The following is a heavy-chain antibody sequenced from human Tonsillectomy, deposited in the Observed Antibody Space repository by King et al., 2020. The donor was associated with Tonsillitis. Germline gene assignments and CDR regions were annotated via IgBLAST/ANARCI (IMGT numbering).Heavy chain of an antibody. CDR3: AKDFVYVSGSPYPAF. Sequence: VQLVESGGGLVQPGGSLRLSCAASGFTFSSYGMSWVRQAPGKGLEWVSNISGSGRSTYYAGSVKGRFTISRDNSKNMLYLRMNSLRAEDSAVYYCAKDFVYVSGSPYPAFWGQGTLVSVSS. D-gene: IGHD3-10*01. CDR1: GFTFSSYG. J-gene: IGHJ4*02. V-gene: IGHV3-23*04. CDR2: ISGSGRST.